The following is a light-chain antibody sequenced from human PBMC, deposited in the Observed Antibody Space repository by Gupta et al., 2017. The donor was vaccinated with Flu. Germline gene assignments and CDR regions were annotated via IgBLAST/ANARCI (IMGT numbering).Light chain of an antibody. V-gene: IGKV4-1*01. CDR3: QQYDSNRNT. Sequence: SSQSVLYSSTNKNYLAWSQQKPGQPPKLLIYCASTPESGVPDRFSGSGSGTDFTLTIDSLQAEDVAIYYCQQYDSNRNTFGRGTKLEIK. J-gene: IGKJ4*01. CDR1: QSVLYSSTNKNY. CDR2: CAS.